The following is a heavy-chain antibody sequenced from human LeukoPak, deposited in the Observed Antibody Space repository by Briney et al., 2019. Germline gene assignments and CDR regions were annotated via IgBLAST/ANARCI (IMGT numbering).Heavy chain of an antibody. CDR2: IYSGGST. D-gene: IGHD6-19*01. J-gene: IGHJ4*02. CDR3: ARGRRSGWYVYFDY. CDR1: GFTVSSNY. V-gene: IGHV3-66*02. Sequence: GGSLRLSCAASGFTVSSNYMSWVRQAPGKGLEWVLVIYSGGSTYYADSVKGRFTISRDNSKNTLYLQMNSLRAEDTAVYYCARGRRSGWYVYFDYWGQGTLVTVSS.